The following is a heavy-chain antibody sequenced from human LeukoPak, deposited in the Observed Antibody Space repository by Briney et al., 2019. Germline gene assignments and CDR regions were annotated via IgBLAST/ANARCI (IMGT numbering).Heavy chain of an antibody. Sequence: PGGSLRLSCAASGFTFSSYAMSWVRQAPGKGLEWVSAISGSGGSTYYADSVKGRFTISRDNSKNTLYLQMNSLRAEGTAVYYCATASGTGTYGMDVCGQGTTVTVSS. D-gene: IGHD1-1*01. V-gene: IGHV3-23*01. CDR3: ATASGTGTYGMDV. J-gene: IGHJ6*02. CDR1: GFTFSSYA. CDR2: ISGSGGST.